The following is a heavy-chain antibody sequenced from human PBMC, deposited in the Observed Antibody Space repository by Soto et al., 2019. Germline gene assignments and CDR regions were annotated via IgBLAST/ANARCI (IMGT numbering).Heavy chain of an antibody. D-gene: IGHD3-16*01. Sequence: GGYLRLSCAASGFTFSSYAKHCVRKAQCKGLEWVAVIASDGSNYYYADSVKGRFTISRDNPKNTLYLQMNSRRAADTAVYYCAREFDLGYYYYGIDVWGQGTTVTVSS. CDR3: AREFDLGYYYYGIDV. V-gene: IGHV3-30-3*01. CDR2: IASDGSNY. CDR1: GFTFSSYA. J-gene: IGHJ6*02.